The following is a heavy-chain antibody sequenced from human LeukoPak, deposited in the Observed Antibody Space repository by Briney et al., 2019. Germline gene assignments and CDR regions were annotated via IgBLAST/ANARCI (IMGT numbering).Heavy chain of an antibody. CDR1: GDSVSSYSAA. D-gene: IGHD2/OR15-2a*01. V-gene: IGHV6-1*01. Sequence: SQTLSLTCGISGDSVSSYSAAWNWIRQSPSRGLEWLGRTYYRSKWYSEYAVSMKTRVTFNSDTSENQFSLQLNSVTPEDTAVYYCARDSISPMQLDYWGQGILVTVSS. CDR3: ARDSISPMQLDY. CDR2: TYYRSKWYS. J-gene: IGHJ4*02.